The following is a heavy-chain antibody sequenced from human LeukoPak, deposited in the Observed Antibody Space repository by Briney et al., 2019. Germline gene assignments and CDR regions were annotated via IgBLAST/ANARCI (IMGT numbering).Heavy chain of an antibody. CDR1: GYTFTGYY. V-gene: IGHV1-2*02. J-gene: IGHJ4*02. CDR2: INPNSGGT. Sequence: GASVKVSCKASGYTFTGYYMHWVRQAPGQGLEWMGWINPNSGGTNYAQKFQGRVTMTRDTSMSRAYMELSRLRADDTAVYYCARDHRGDSSRPSDYWGQGTLVTVSS. D-gene: IGHD3-22*01. CDR3: ARDHRGDSSRPSDY.